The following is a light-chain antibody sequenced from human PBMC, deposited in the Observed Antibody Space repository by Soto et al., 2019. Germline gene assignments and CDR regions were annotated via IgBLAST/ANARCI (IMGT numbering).Light chain of an antibody. CDR2: EVF. CDR1: NSDLGAYDY. V-gene: IGLV2-14*01. Sequence: ALTHPASVSGSPGQSITISCTGTNSDLGAYDYVSWYQQHPGKAPRLLIYEVFNRPSGVSDRFSGSKSANTASLTISGFQADDEADYYCSSYTASSARVFGPGTKVTVL. CDR3: SSYTASSARV. J-gene: IGLJ1*01.